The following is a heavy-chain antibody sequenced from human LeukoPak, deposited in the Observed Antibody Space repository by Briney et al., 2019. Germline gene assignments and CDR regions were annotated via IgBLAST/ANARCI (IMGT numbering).Heavy chain of an antibody. CDR2: ISGSGGST. CDR1: GFTFSSYA. V-gene: IGHV3-23*01. CDR3: AKDIYDSSGFDY. J-gene: IGHJ4*02. Sequence: PGGSLRLSCAGSGFTFSSYAMSWVRQAPGKGLEWVSAISGSGGSTYYADSVKGRFTISRDNSKNTLYLQMNSLRAQDTAVYYCAKDIYDSSGFDYWGQGTLVTVSS. D-gene: IGHD3-22*01.